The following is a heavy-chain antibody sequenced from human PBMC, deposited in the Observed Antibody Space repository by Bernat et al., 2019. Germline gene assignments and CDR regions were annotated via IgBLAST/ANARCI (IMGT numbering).Heavy chain of an antibody. V-gene: IGHV3-30*18. CDR1: GFTFSSYG. D-gene: IGHD3-10*01. CDR3: AKSYGFGEPSFGMDV. Sequence: QVQLVESGGGVVQPGRSLRLSCAASGFTFSSYGMHWVRQAPGKGLEWVAVISYDGSNKYYADSMKGRFTISRDNSKNTLYLQMNSLRAEDTAVYYCAKSYGFGEPSFGMDVWGQGTTVTVSS. CDR2: ISYDGSNK. J-gene: IGHJ6*02.